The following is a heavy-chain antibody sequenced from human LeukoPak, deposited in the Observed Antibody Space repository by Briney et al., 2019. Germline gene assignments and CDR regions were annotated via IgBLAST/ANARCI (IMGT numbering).Heavy chain of an antibody. CDR2: INAGNGNT. CDR3: ARDSVPRYSYGLFDY. D-gene: IGHD5-18*01. Sequence: GGSLRLSCAASGYTFTSYAMHWVRQAPGQRLEWMGWINAGNGNTKYSQKFRGRVTITRDTSASTAYMELSSLRSEDTAVYYCARDSVPRYSYGLFDYWGQGTLVTVSS. J-gene: IGHJ4*02. V-gene: IGHV1-3*01. CDR1: GYTFTSYA.